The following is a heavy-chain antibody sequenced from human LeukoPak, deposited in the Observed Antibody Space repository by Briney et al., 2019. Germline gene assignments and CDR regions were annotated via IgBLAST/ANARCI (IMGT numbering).Heavy chain of an antibody. CDR2: IYYSVST. J-gene: IGHJ4*02. CDR1: GGPISSSSYY. V-gene: IGHV4-39*02. CDR3: ARESYGDSISDY. D-gene: IGHD4-17*01. Sequence: SETLSLTCTVSGGPISSSSYYWGWIRQPPGKGLEWIGIIYYSVSTYYNPSLKSRVTISVDTSKNQFSLKLSSVPAADTAVYYWARESYGDSISDYWGQGTLVTVSS.